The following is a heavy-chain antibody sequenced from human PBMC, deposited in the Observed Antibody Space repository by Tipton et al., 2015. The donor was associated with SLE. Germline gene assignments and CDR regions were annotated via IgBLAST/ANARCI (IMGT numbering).Heavy chain of an antibody. V-gene: IGHV3-74*01. CDR1: GFTFNRHW. J-gene: IGHJ3*02. Sequence: SLRLSCEASGFTFNRHWMHWVRQAPGKGLVWVSRINSDGTTTYYADSVKGRFTISRDSAKNTVYLQMNSLRAEDTAVYFCVRQVGNAFDMWGQGTMVTVSS. CDR2: INSDGTTT. D-gene: IGHD1-26*01. CDR3: VRQVGNAFDM.